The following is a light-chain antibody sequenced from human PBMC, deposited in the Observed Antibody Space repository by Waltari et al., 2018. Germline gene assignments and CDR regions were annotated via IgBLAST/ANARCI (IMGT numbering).Light chain of an antibody. CDR1: SSDVGSYNL. Sequence: QSALTQPAPVSGSPGQSITIPCTGTSSDVGSYNLVSWYQQHPGKAPKLMIYEGSKRPSGVSNRFSGSKSGNTASLTISGLQAEDEADYYCCSYAGSSTVFGTGTKVTVL. CDR2: EGS. J-gene: IGLJ1*01. V-gene: IGLV2-23*03. CDR3: CSYAGSSTV.